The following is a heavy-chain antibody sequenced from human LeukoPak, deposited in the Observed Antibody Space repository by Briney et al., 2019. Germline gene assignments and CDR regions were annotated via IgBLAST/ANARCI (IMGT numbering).Heavy chain of an antibody. Sequence: PSETLSLTCTVSGGSISSGYYWGWIRQPPGKGLEWIGSIYHSGSTYYNPSLKSRVTISVDTSKNQFSLKLSSVTAADTAVYYCARRPYRDCSSTSCSYYYYMDVWGKGTTVTVSS. CDR3: ARRPYRDCSSTSCSYYYYMDV. J-gene: IGHJ6*03. CDR1: GGSISSGYY. CDR2: IYHSGST. D-gene: IGHD2-2*01. V-gene: IGHV4-38-2*02.